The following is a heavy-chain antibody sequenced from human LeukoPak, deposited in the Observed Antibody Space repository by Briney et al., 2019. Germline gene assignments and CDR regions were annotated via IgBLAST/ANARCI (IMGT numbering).Heavy chain of an antibody. D-gene: IGHD6-13*01. V-gene: IGHV3-23*01. J-gene: IGHJ4*02. CDR1: GFTFSSYA. CDR3: AKVGSSWYVGYFDS. CDR2: ISGSGGST. Sequence: GGSLRLSCAASGFTFSSYAMSWVRQAPGKGLEWVSGISGSGGSTYNADSVKGRFTISRDNSKNMLYLQMNSLRAEDTAVYYCAKVGSSWYVGYFDSWGQGTLVTVSS.